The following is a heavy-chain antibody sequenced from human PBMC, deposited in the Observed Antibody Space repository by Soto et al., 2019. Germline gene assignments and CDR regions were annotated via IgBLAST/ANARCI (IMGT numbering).Heavy chain of an antibody. CDR3: GKKKGVFVVFAL. CDR2: IYYSGST. Sequence: SETLSLTCAVSGYSISSSNWWGWIRQPPGKGLEWIGYIYYSGSTYYNPSLKSRVTMSVDTSKNQFSLKLSSVTAVDAAVYYWGKKKGVFVVFALWGKGTMATV. D-gene: IGHD2-8*01. V-gene: IGHV4-28*01. CDR1: GYSISSSNW. J-gene: IGHJ3*01.